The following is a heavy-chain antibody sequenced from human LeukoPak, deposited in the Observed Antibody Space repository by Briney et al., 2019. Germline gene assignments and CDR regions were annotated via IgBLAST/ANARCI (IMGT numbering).Heavy chain of an antibody. D-gene: IGHD6-13*01. V-gene: IGHV4-39*01. J-gene: IGHJ3*01. CDR1: GGSISSSSYY. CDR2: IYYSGST. Sequence: PSETLSLTCTVSGGSISSSSYYWGWIRQPPGKGLEWIGSIYYSGSTYYNPSLKSRVTISVDTSKTQFSLKLSSVTAADTAVYYCARHDGSSWYYAFDVWGQGTMVTVSS. CDR3: ARHDGSSWYYAFDV.